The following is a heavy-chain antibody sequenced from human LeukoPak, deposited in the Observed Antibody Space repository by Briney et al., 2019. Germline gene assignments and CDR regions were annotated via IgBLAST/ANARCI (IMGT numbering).Heavy chain of an antibody. CDR3: ARNPPTVTTIFGF. V-gene: IGHV4-34*01. CDR1: GGSVSGYY. D-gene: IGHD4-17*01. Sequence: PSETLSLTCAVYGGSVSGYYWTWIRQSPEKGLEWIGEINHSGRSNYNPSLKSRATISVDTSKNQFSLKLRSVTAADTAVYYCARNPPTVTTIFGFWGQGTLVTVSS. CDR2: INHSGRS. J-gene: IGHJ4*02.